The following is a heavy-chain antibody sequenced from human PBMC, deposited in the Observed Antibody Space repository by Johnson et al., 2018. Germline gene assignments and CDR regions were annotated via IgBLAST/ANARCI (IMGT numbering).Heavy chain of an antibody. CDR3: ARVIYGSGSYLYYYYYMDV. Sequence: VQLVQSGGGLVQPGGSLRLSCAASGFTFSTYSMNWVRQAPGKGLEWVSYISSSSSTIYYADSVKGRFTISRDNAKNSLYLQMNSLRAEDTAVYYCARVIYGSGSYLYYYYYMDVWGKGTTVTVSS. D-gene: IGHD3-10*01. V-gene: IGHV3-48*01. CDR1: GFTFSTYS. J-gene: IGHJ6*03. CDR2: ISSSSSTI.